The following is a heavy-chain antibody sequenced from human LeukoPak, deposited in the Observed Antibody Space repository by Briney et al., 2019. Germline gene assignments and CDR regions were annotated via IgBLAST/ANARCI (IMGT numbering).Heavy chain of an antibody. D-gene: IGHD2-15*01. J-gene: IGHJ4*02. Sequence: PSETLSLTCTVSGGSISSSSYYWGWIRQSPGKGLEWIGSIYYSGSTYYNPSLKSRVTISVDTSKNHFSLKLSSVTAADTAVYYCASGFATWYSPCRYWGQGTLVTVSS. CDR1: GGSISSSSYY. CDR2: IYYSGST. V-gene: IGHV4-39*02. CDR3: ASGFATWYSPCRY.